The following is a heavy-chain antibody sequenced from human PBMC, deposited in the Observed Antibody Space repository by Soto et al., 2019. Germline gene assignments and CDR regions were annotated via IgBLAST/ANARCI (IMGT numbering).Heavy chain of an antibody. J-gene: IGHJ6*02. Sequence: EVQLVESGGGLVKPGGSLRLSCAASGFTFSNAWMSWVRQAPGKGLEWVGRIKSKTDGGTTDYAAPVKGRFTISRDDSKNTLYLQMNSLKTEDTAVYYCTTQTLAPGDYVHYYYYGMDVWGQGTTVTVSS. CDR3: TTQTLAPGDYVHYYYYGMDV. D-gene: IGHD4-17*01. V-gene: IGHV3-15*01. CDR1: GFTFSNAW. CDR2: IKSKTDGGTT.